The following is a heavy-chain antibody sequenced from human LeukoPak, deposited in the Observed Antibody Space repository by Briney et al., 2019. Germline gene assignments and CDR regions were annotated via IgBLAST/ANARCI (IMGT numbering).Heavy chain of an antibody. V-gene: IGHV4-31*03. CDR1: GGSISSGGYY. CDR2: IYYSGST. Sequence: SETLSLTCTVSGGSISSGGYYWSWLRQHPGRGLEWIGYIYYSGSTNYNPSIKSRVTISVDTSKNQFSLKLSSVTAADTAVYYCATSGYSYGFDYWGQGTLVTVSS. CDR3: ATSGYSYGFDY. J-gene: IGHJ4*02. D-gene: IGHD5-18*01.